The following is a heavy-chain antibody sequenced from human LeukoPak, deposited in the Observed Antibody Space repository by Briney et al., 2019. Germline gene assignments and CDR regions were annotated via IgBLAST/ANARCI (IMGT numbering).Heavy chain of an antibody. CDR2: IYYSGST. Sequence: SQTLSLTCTVSGGSISSGGYYWSWIRQHPGKGLEWIGYIYYSGSTYYNPSLKSRVTISVDTSKNQFSLELSSVTAADTAVYYCARGRYCSGGSCYSEVDYWGQGTLVTVSS. CDR3: ARGRYCSGGSCYSEVDY. J-gene: IGHJ4*02. V-gene: IGHV4-31*03. D-gene: IGHD2-15*01. CDR1: GGSISSGGYY.